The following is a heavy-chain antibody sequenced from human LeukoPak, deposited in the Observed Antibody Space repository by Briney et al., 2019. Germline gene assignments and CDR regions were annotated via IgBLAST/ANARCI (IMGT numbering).Heavy chain of an antibody. V-gene: IGHV4-59*01. D-gene: IGHD5-18*01. CDR3: ARDLGYSYDYYYYGMDV. CDR2: IYYSGST. J-gene: IGHJ6*02. CDR1: GGSISSYY. Sequence: SETLSLTCTVSGGSISSYYWSWIRQPPGKGLEWIGYIYYSGSTNYNPSLKSRVTISVDTSKNQFSLKLSSVTAAGTAVYYCARDLGYSYDYYYYGMDVWGQGTTVTVSS.